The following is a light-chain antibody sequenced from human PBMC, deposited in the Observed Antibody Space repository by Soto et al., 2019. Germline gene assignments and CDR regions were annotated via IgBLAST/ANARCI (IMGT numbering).Light chain of an antibody. Sequence: QSALTQPASVSGSPRQSITISCTGASSDVGGYTYVSWYQQHPGKAPKIMIYEVNNRPSGVSNRFSGSKSGNTASLTISGLQAEDEADYYCSSYTSSSTLYVFGTGTKVTVL. CDR2: EVN. CDR3: SSYTSSSTLYV. J-gene: IGLJ1*01. CDR1: SSDVGGYTY. V-gene: IGLV2-14*01.